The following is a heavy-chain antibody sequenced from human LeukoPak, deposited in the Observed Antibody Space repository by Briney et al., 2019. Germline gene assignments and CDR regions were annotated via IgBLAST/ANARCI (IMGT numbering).Heavy chain of an antibody. CDR1: GFTFSSYS. CDR2: ISSSSSYI. V-gene: IGHV3-21*01. Sequence: GGSLRLSCAASGFTFSSYSMNWVRQAPRKGLEWVSSISSSSSYIYYADSVKGRFTISRDNAKNSLYLQMNSLRAEDTAVYYCARAPSAGNAFDIWGQGTMVTVSS. CDR3: ARAPSAGNAFDI. J-gene: IGHJ3*02. D-gene: IGHD4-23*01.